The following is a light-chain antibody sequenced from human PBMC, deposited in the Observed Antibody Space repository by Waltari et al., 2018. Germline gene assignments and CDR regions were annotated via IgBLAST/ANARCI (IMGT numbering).Light chain of an antibody. J-gene: IGKJ4*02. V-gene: IGKV3-15*01. CDR1: QSIYTN. CDR2: AAS. CDR3: QQYNRWPPHT. Sequence: EVVMTHSPATLSVSPGDRVTLSCNASQSIYTNFPLSPQNPGQPPRPRIYAASTRATGVPARFSDSGSATDFTVTNSRLQAEDCAVCYCQQYNRWPPHTFGGGTKVEIK.